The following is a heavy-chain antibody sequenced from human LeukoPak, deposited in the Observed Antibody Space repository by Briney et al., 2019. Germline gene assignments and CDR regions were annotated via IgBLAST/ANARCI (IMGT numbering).Heavy chain of an antibody. D-gene: IGHD7-27*01. CDR3: AIDRNWGLEY. V-gene: IGHV3-23*01. J-gene: IGHJ4*02. CDR2: ISGSGGST. CDR1: GFTFSTYA. Sequence: PGGSLRLSCAASGFTFSTYAMTWVRQAPGKGLEWVSRISGSGGSTYYADADSVKGRFTISRDNSKNTLYLQMNSLRAEDTAVYYCAIDRNWGLEYWGTGTLLIVSS.